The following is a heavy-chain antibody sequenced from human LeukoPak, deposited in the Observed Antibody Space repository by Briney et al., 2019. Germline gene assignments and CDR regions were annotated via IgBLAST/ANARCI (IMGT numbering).Heavy chain of an antibody. D-gene: IGHD3-9*01. CDR3: AKDARPFFDILTGYYKSYFDY. CDR1: GFRFSSYA. V-gene: IGHV3-23*01. CDR2: ISESGGST. Sequence: PGGSLLLSCAASGFRFSSYAMNWVRQAPGGGLEWVSVISESGGSTYYADSVKGRFTISRDNSKNPLYLQMRRLRAEETAIYYCAKDARPFFDILTGYYKSYFDYWGQGILVSVSS. J-gene: IGHJ4*02.